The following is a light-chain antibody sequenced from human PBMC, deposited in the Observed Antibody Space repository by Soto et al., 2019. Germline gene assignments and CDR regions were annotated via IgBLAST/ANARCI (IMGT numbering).Light chain of an antibody. J-gene: IGKJ5*01. CDR2: DAS. CDR3: QQTYTGAN. Sequence: DIQMTQSPSTLSASIGDRVTITCRASQSISTFLAWYHQKPGKAPQILIYDASKLEPGVPSRLSGGGSGTDFTLTINSLQPEDFASYYCQQTYTGANFGQGTRLEIK. V-gene: IGKV1-5*01. CDR1: QSISTF.